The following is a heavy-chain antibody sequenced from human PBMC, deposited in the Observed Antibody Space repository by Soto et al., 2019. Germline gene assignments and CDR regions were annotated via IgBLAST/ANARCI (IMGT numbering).Heavy chain of an antibody. CDR2: IRSKTNNYAT. V-gene: IGHV3-73*01. CDR1: GFTFSGSA. D-gene: IGHD2-15*01. Sequence: EVQLVESGGGLVQPGGSLKLYCAASGFTFSGSAIHWVRQASGKGLEWVGRIRSKTNNYATAYAASVKGRFTISRDDSKNTAYLQMNSMKTEDTAVYYCSSWQRYCSGGSCNSLLYWGQGTLVSVSS. CDR3: SSWQRYCSGGSCNSLLY. J-gene: IGHJ4*02.